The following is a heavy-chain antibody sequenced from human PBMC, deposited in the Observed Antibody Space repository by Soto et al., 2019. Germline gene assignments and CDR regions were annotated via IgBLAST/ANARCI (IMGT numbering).Heavy chain of an antibody. CDR1: GFSLSSYW. CDR3: ARVGHDYSNSGMDV. Sequence: PXESLKISCKGSGFSLSSYWINWVRQMPGKGLEWMGKIDPSDSRTTYSPSFRGHVTISVDKSISTAYLQWSSVKASDTAMYYCARVGHDYSNSGMDVWGQGTTVTVSS. D-gene: IGHD4-4*01. V-gene: IGHV5-10-1*01. CDR2: IDPSDSRT. J-gene: IGHJ6*02.